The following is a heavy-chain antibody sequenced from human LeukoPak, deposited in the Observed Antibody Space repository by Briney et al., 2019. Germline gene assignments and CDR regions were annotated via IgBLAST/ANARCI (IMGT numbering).Heavy chain of an antibody. D-gene: IGHD3-10*01. J-gene: IGHJ4*02. V-gene: IGHV1-2*02. CDR2: INPNSGGT. CDR3: ASSHYYGSGSYPIHLYYFDY. CDR1: GYTFTGYY. Sequence: ASVKVSRKASGYTFTGYYMHWVRQAPGQGLEWMGWINPNSGGTNYAQKFQGRVTMTRDTSISTAYMELSRLRSDDTAVYYCASSHYYGSGSYPIHLYYFDYWGQGTLVTVSS.